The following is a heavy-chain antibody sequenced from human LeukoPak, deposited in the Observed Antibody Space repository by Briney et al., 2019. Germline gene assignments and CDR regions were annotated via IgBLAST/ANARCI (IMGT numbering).Heavy chain of an antibody. CDR3: ASVFDS. Sequence: GGSLRLSCAASGFTFSSYWMSWVRQAPGKGLEWVANIKQDGSEKYYVDSAKGRSTISRDNAKNTVSLQMNSLSAEDTAVYYCASVFDSWGQGFLVTVSS. CDR2: IKQDGSEK. J-gene: IGHJ4*02. V-gene: IGHV3-7*01. CDR1: GFTFSSYW.